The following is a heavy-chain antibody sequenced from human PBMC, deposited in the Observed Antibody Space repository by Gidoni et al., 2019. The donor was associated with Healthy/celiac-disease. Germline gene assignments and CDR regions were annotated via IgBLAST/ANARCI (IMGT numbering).Heavy chain of an antibody. CDR2: IYDSGTP. CDR3: AGRGGGEGLALDY. J-gene: IGHJ4*02. Sequence: QVQLQESGPGLVKPSETLSLTCTVSGRSISSHSWGWIRQPPGKGLEWIGYIYDSGTPNYNPSLRSRVTISINKSKNQFSLKLSSVAAADAAVYYCAGRGGGEGLALDYWGQGTLVTVSS. D-gene: IGHD3-16*01. V-gene: IGHV4-59*11. CDR1: GRSISSHS.